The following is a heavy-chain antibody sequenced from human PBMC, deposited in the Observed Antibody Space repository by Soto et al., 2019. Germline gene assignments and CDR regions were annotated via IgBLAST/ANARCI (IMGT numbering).Heavy chain of an antibody. CDR2: MNPYSGGT. J-gene: IGHJ4*02. CDR3: ARAGNSGYYYE. CDR1: GYTFTDYY. Sequence: QVQLVQSGSEVKKPGASVQVSCKASGYTFTDYYMHWVRQAPGQGLEWMGWMNPYSGGTKFAQKFQGRVTMTRDTSIRIAYMELSRLRYDDTAVYYCARAGNSGYYYEWGQGTLVTVSS. D-gene: IGHD5-12*01. V-gene: IGHV1-2*02.